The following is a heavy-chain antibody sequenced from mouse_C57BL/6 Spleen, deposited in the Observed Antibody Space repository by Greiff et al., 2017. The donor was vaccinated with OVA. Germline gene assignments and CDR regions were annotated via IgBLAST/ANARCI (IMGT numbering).Heavy chain of an antibody. CDR3: TTRTTVVAHWYFDV. CDR1: GFNIKDDY. J-gene: IGHJ1*03. D-gene: IGHD1-1*01. V-gene: IGHV14-4*01. CDR2: IDPENGDT. Sequence: VQLQQSGAELVRPGASVKLSCTASGFNIKDDYMHWVKQRPEQGLEWIGWIDPENGDTEYASKFQGKATITADTSSNTAYLQLSSLTSEDTAVYYYTTRTTVVAHWYFDVWGTGTTVTVSS.